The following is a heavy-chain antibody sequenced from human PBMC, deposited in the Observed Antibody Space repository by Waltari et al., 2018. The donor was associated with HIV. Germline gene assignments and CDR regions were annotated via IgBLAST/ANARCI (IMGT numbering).Heavy chain of an antibody. J-gene: IGHJ6*02. CDR1: GFTFSSYG. Sequence: QVQLVESGGGVVQPGRSLRLSCAASGFTFSSYGMHWVRPAPGKGREWVAVISYDGSNKYYADSVKGRFTISRDNSKNTLYLQMNSLRAEDTAVYYCAKDFIAARPSMYYGMDVWGQGTTVTVSS. CDR2: ISYDGSNK. CDR3: AKDFIAARPSMYYGMDV. V-gene: IGHV3-30*18. D-gene: IGHD6-6*01.